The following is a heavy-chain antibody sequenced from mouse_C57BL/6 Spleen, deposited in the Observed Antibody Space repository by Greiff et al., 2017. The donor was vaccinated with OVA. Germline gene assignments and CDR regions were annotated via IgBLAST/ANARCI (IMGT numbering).Heavy chain of an antibody. D-gene: IGHD2-4*01. J-gene: IGHJ1*03. CDR2: ISSGSSTI. CDR3: ARDPYDYDWYFDV. V-gene: IGHV5-17*01. CDR1: GFTFSDYG. Sequence: DVKLVESGGGLVKPGGSLKLSCAASGFTFSDYGMHWVRQAPEKGLEWVAYISSGSSTIYYADTVTGRFTISRDNAKNTLFLQMTSLRSEDTAMYYCARDPYDYDWYFDVWGTGTTVTVSS.